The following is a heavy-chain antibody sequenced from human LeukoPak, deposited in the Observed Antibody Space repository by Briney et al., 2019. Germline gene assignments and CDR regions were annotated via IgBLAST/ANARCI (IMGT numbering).Heavy chain of an antibody. Sequence: SETLSLTCTVSGGSMSIGGYYWGWIRQPPGKGLEWIGSVHYSGSVYYNPSLKSRVTMSADTPKNQFSLNLSSVTAADTAVYYCAAPTWDYFDYWGQGTLVTVSS. CDR2: VHYSGSV. CDR1: GGSMSIGGYY. V-gene: IGHV4-39*01. J-gene: IGHJ4*02. CDR3: AAPTWDYFDY. D-gene: IGHD7-27*01.